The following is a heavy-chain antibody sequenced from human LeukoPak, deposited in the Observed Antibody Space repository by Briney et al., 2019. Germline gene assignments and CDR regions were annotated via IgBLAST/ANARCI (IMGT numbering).Heavy chain of an antibody. Sequence: SETLSLTCTVSGGSISSYYWSWIWQPPGKGLEWIGYIYYSGSTNYNPSLKSRVTISVDTSKNQFSLKLSSVTVADTAVYYCARDVAYYDFWSGYSNVYNWFDPWGQGTLVTVSS. CDR3: ARDVAYYDFWSGYSNVYNWFDP. V-gene: IGHV4-59*01. J-gene: IGHJ5*02. CDR1: GGSISSYY. CDR2: IYYSGST. D-gene: IGHD3-3*01.